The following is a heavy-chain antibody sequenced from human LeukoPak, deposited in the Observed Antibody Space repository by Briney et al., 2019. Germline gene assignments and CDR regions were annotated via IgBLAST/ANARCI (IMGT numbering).Heavy chain of an antibody. Sequence: PSETLSLTCTVSGGSISSYYWSWLRQPAGKGLEGIGRIYTSGSTNYNPSLKSRVTMSVDTSKNQFSLKLSSVTAADTAVYYCARTLWGGSVAAAGPYYFDYWGQGTLVTVSS. V-gene: IGHV4-4*07. CDR2: IYTSGST. CDR1: GGSISSYY. J-gene: IGHJ4*02. D-gene: IGHD6-13*01. CDR3: ARTLWGGSVAAAGPYYFDY.